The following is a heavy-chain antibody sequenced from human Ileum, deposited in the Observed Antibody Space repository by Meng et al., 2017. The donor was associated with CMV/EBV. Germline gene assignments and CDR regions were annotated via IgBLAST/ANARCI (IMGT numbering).Heavy chain of an antibody. V-gene: IGHV3-21*01. CDR1: GFTFSKYT. CDR2: ISSSSSYI. D-gene: IGHD2-21*01. Sequence: GGSLRLSCAASGFTFSKYTINWVRQAPGKGLEWVSSISSSSSYIYYADSVKGRFTISRDNAKNSLYLQMNSLRAEDTAVYYCARAYCGGDCYRPPHFDYWGQGTLVTVSS. J-gene: IGHJ4*02. CDR3: ARAYCGGDCYRPPHFDY.